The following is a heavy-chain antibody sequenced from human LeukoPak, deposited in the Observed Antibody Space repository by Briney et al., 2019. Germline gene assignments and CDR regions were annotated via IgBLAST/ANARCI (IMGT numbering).Heavy chain of an antibody. V-gene: IGHV1-18*01. CDR2: ISAYNGNT. Sequence: GASVKVSCKASGYTFTSYGISWVRQAPGQGLEWMGWISAYNGNTNYAQKLQGRVTMTTDTSTSTAYMELRSLRSDDTAVYYCARRYYCDSTTPFDYWGQGTLVTVSS. CDR1: GYTFTSYG. J-gene: IGHJ4*02. D-gene: IGHD3-22*01. CDR3: ARRYYCDSTTPFDY.